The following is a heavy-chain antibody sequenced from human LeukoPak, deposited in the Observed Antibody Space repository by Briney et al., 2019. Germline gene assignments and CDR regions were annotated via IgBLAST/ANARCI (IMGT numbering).Heavy chain of an antibody. Sequence: SETLSLTCAVSGFSISSGYFWAWIRQSPGKGLEWIGSIFHNGITYYNPSLKSRITISVDTSKNQFSLRLSSVTAADTAVYYCATTSPGYYYYYMDVWGKGTTVTVSS. CDR2: IFHNGIT. CDR3: ATTSPGYYYYYMDV. CDR1: GFSISSGYF. V-gene: IGHV4-38-2*01. J-gene: IGHJ6*03.